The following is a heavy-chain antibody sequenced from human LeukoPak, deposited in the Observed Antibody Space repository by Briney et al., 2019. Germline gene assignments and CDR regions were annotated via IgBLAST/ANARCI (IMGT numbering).Heavy chain of an antibody. CDR3: ARAASVAGTYALNH. CDR2: IHGGGST. V-gene: IGHV3-66*01. Sequence: GGSLRLSCPVSGFTVSSNYMSWVRQAPGKGLEWVSVIHGGGSTYYADFVKGIFTISRDNSKNTMYLQMNGLRAEDTAVYYCARAASVAGTYALNHWGQGTLVTVSS. D-gene: IGHD6-19*01. CDR1: GFTVSSNY. J-gene: IGHJ4*02.